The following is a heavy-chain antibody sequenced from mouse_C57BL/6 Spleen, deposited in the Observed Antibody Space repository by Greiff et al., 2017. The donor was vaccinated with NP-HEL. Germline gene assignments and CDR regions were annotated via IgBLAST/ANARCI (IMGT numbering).Heavy chain of an antibody. CDR2: IDPSDSYT. V-gene: IGHV1-50*01. J-gene: IGHJ4*01. Sequence: QVQLKQPGAELVKPGASVKLSCKASGYTFTSYWMQWVKQRPGQGLEWIGEIDPSDSYTNYNQKFKGKATLTVDTSSSTAYMQLSSLTSEDSAVYYCARKKVWNYAMDYWGQGTSVTVSS. CDR3: ARKKVWNYAMDY. CDR1: GYTFTSYW.